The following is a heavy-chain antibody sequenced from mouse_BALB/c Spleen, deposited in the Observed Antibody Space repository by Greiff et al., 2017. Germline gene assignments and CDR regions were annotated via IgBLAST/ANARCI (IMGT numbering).Heavy chain of an antibody. CDR3: ARYNGRDYIDY. CDR1: GDSFTSCY. V-gene: IGHV3-8*02. Sequence: EVQRVESGPSLVKPSQSLSLTCSVTGDSFTSCYWNWIRKFPGNRLEYMGYISYSGSTYYNPSPKSRISITTDTSKNRYYLQLNSVTTEDTATYYCARYNGRDYIDYWGQGTTLTVSS. J-gene: IGHJ2*01. CDR2: ISYSGST.